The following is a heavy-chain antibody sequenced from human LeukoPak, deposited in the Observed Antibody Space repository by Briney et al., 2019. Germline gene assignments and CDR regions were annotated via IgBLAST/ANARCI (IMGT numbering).Heavy chain of an antibody. CDR2: ISGSGGST. CDR1: GFTFSSYA. D-gene: IGHD5-18*01. V-gene: IGHV3-23*01. Sequence: GGSLRLSCAASGFTFSSYAMSWVRQAPGKGLEWVSAISGSGGSTYYADSVRGRFTISRDNSRSTLYLQMNTLRVDDTAVYYCVRDLQGREATAMGDYWGQGARVIVSS. CDR3: VRDLQGREATAMGDY. J-gene: IGHJ4*02.